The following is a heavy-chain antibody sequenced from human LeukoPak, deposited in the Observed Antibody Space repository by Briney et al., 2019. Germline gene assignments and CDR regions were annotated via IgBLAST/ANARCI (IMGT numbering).Heavy chain of an antibody. CDR2: INPSGGST. Sequence: ASVTVSCTASGYTFTIYYMHWVRQAPGQGLEWMGMINPSGGSTSYAQKFQGRVTMTRDTSTSTVYMELSSLRSEDTAVYYCARASRGIAVAGTIDYWGQGTLVTVSS. D-gene: IGHD6-19*01. J-gene: IGHJ4*02. CDR1: GYTFTIYY. V-gene: IGHV1-46*01. CDR3: ARASRGIAVAGTIDY.